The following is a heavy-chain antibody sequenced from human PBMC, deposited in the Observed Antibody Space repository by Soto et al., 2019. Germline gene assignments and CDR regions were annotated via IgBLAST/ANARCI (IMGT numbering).Heavy chain of an antibody. CDR3: AIGGDIVVVKGGMDV. CDR2: IWYDGSNK. V-gene: IGHV3-33*01. CDR1: GFTFSSYG. D-gene: IGHD2-2*01. Sequence: QVQLVESGGGVVQPGRSLRLSCAASGFTFSSYGMHWVRQAPGKGLEWVAVIWYDGSNKYYADSVKGRFTISRDNSKNTRYLQMNSLRAEDTAVYYCAIGGDIVVVKGGMDVWVQGTTVTVSS. J-gene: IGHJ6*02.